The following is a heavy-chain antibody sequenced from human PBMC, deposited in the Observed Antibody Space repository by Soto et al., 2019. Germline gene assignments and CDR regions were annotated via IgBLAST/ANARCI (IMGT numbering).Heavy chain of an antibody. CDR3: ARPKGTYSSCYYDFDF. D-gene: IGHD6-19*01. V-gene: IGHV1-69*01. CDR2: IIPLFGTA. Sequence: QVQLEQSGAEVKQPGSSVRVSCKTSGGTFSTYAINWVRQAPGQGLEWMGAIIPLFGTADYSQKFQGRVTITADESTSTAYMELSCLRSDDTAVYFFARPKGTYSSCYYDFDFWGEGTLVTVSS. J-gene: IGHJ4*02. CDR1: GGTFSTYA.